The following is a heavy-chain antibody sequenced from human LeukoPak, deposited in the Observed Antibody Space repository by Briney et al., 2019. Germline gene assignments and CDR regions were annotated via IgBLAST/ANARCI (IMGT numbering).Heavy chain of an antibody. CDR1: GGSINSYY. J-gene: IGHJ4*02. V-gene: IGHV4-4*07. D-gene: IGHD3-22*01. CDR2: IYTSGST. Sequence: SETLSLTCTVSGGSINSYYWSWIRQPAGKGLEWIGRIYTSGSTNYNPSLKSRVTMSIDTSKNQFSLKLSSVTAADTAVYYCARDPKDFYDTSNYLYFDYWGRGTLVTVSS. CDR3: ARDPKDFYDTSNYLYFDY.